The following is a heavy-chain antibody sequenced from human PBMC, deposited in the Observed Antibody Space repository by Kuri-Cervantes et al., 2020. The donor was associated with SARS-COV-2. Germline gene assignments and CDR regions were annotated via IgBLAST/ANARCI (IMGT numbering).Heavy chain of an antibody. Sequence: ETLSLTCAASGFTFSSYSMNWVRQAPGKGLEWVSSISSSSSYIYYADSVKGRFTISRDNAKNSLYLQMNSLRAEDTAVYYCAREGRIAAAGRYYYHYMDVWGKGTTVTVSS. J-gene: IGHJ6*03. CDR2: ISSSSSYI. D-gene: IGHD6-13*01. V-gene: IGHV3-21*01. CDR3: AREGRIAAAGRYYYHYMDV. CDR1: GFTFSSYS.